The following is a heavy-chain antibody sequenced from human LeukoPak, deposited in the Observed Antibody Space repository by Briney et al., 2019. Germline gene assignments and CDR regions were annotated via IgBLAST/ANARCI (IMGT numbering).Heavy chain of an antibody. D-gene: IGHD2-8*01. J-gene: IGHJ6*03. CDR1: GYTFSSYW. CDR3: ARLAYCSNDVCYSNYYYSMDV. V-gene: IGHV5-51*01. Sequence: GESLKISCKGSGYTFSSYWIGWVRQMPGKGLEWMGIIYPDDSDTRYSPSFQGQVSISADKSISTAYLQWSSLKASDTAMYYCARLAYCSNDVCYSNYYYSMDVWGKGTTVTVSS. CDR2: IYPDDSDT.